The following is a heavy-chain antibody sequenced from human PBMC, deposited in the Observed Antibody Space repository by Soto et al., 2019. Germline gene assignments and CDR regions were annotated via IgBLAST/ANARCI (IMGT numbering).Heavy chain of an antibody. J-gene: IGHJ5*02. CDR1: GGSFSGYY. D-gene: IGHD3-22*01. CDR3: ASSYYYDSSGYFSWFDP. CDR2: INHSGST. Sequence: SETLSLTCAVYGGSFSGYYWSWIRQPPGKGLEWIGEINHSGSTNYNPSLKSRVTISVDTSKNQLSLKLSSVTAADTAVYYCASSYYYDSSGYFSWFDPWGQGTLVTVSS. V-gene: IGHV4-34*01.